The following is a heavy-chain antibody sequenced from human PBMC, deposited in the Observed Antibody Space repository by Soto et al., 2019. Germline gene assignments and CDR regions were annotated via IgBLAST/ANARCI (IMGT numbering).Heavy chain of an antibody. CDR3: ASGRSFYGDYGGVDY. CDR2: IYYSGST. J-gene: IGHJ4*02. CDR1: GGSISSSSYY. D-gene: IGHD4-17*01. V-gene: IGHV4-39*01. Sequence: PSETLSLTCTVSGGSISSSSYYWGWIRQPPGKGLEWIGSIYYSGSTYYNPSLKSRVTISVDTSKNQFSLKLSSVTAADTAVYYCASGRSFYGDYGGVDYWGQGTLVTVSS.